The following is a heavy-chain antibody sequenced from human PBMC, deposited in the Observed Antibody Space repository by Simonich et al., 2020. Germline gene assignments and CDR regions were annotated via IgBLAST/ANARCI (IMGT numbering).Heavy chain of an antibody. CDR3: ARSTTGTTAFDI. CDR1: GYTFTSYG. V-gene: IGHV1-18*01. Sequence: QVQLVQSGAEVKKPGASVKVSCKASGYTFTSYGISWVRQAPGQGLEWMGGISDYKGNQNNAQKLQGRVTMTTDTSTSTAYMELRSLRSDGTAVYYCARSTTGTTAFDIWGQGTMVTVSS. D-gene: IGHD1-1*01. CDR2: ISDYKGNQ. J-gene: IGHJ3*02.